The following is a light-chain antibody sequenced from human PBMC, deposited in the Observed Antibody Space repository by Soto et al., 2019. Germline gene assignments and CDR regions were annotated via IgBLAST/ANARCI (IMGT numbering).Light chain of an antibody. J-gene: IGLJ3*02. V-gene: IGLV2-8*01. CDR3: SSYAGSQLWV. CDR2: EVS. Sequence: QSALTQPPSASGSPGQSVTISCTGTSSDVGGYNYVSWYQQHPGKAPKLMIYEVSKRPSGVPDRFSGSKSGNTASLTVSGLQAEDEADYYCSSYAGSQLWVFGGGTKVTVL. CDR1: SSDVGGYNY.